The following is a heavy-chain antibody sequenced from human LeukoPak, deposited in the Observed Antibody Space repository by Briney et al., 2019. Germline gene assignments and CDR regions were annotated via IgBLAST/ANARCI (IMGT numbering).Heavy chain of an antibody. V-gene: IGHV3-66*01. J-gene: IGHJ3*02. CDR1: GFTVSSNY. CDR3: ARGGGDDAFDI. Sequence: GGSLRLSCTASGFTVSSNYMSWVRQAPGKGLEWVSVIYSGGTTYYADSVKGRFSISRDKSKNALYVQMNTLRAEDTAVYYCARGGGDDAFDIWGQGTMVTVSS. D-gene: IGHD3-16*01. CDR2: IYSGGTT.